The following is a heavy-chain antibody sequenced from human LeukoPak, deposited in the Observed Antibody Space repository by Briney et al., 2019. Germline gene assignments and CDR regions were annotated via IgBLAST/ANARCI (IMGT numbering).Heavy chain of an antibody. D-gene: IGHD5-12*01. Sequence: TSVKVSCKASGFTFTSSAMQWVRQARGQRLEWIGWIVVGSGNTNYAQKFQERVTITRDMSTSTAYMELSSLRSEDTAVYYCAAGTPNIVAHDAFDIWGQGTTVTVSS. V-gene: IGHV1-58*02. CDR2: IVVGSGNT. CDR1: GFTFTSSA. J-gene: IGHJ3*02. CDR3: AAGTPNIVAHDAFDI.